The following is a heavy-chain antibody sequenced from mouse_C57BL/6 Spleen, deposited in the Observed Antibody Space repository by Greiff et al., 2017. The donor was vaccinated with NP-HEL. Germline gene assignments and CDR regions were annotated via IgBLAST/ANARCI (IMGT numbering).Heavy chain of an antibody. CDR2: ISDGGSYT. Sequence: EVQLVESGGGLVKPGGSLKLSCAASGFTFSSYAMSWVRQTPEKRLEWVATISDGGSYTYYPDNVKGRFTISRDNAKNNLYLQMSHLKSEDTAMYYCARDGSGEGAMDYWGQGTSVTVSS. J-gene: IGHJ4*01. V-gene: IGHV5-4*01. CDR1: GFTFSSYA. D-gene: IGHD2-2*01. CDR3: ARDGSGEGAMDY.